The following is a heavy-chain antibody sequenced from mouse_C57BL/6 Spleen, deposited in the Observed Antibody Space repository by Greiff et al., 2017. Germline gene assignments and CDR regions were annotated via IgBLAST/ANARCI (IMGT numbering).Heavy chain of an antibody. CDR1: GYTFTSYW. D-gene: IGHD2-4*01. J-gene: IGHJ4*01. V-gene: IGHV1-61*01. Sequence: QVQLKQPGAELVRPGSSVKLSCKASGYTFTSYWMDWVKQRPGQGLEWIGNIYPSDSETHYNQKFKDKATLTVDKSSSTAYMQLSSLTSEDSAVYYCARIYYDYDGGGSYAMDYWGQGTSVTVSS. CDR2: IYPSDSET. CDR3: ARIYYDYDGGGSYAMDY.